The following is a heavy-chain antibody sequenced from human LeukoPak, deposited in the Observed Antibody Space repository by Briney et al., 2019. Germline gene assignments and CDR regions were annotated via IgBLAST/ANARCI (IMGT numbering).Heavy chain of an antibody. D-gene: IGHD3-22*01. CDR1: GYTFTSYG. J-gene: IGHJ6*02. V-gene: IGHV1-18*01. Sequence: ASVKVSCKASGYTFTSYGISWVRQAPGQGLEWMGWISAYNGNTNYAQKFQGRVTMTRDTSTSTVYMELSSLRSEDTAVYYCARDGGYYDSSGYKASYYYYYGMDVWGQGTTVTVSS. CDR2: ISAYNGNT. CDR3: ARDGGYYDSSGYKASYYYYYGMDV.